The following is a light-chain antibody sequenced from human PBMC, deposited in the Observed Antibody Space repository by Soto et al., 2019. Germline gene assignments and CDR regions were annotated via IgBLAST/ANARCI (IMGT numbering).Light chain of an antibody. CDR2: GAS. CDR1: QSVSGSY. Sequence: ENVLTQSPGTLSLSPGERATLSCRASQSVSGSYLAWYQQKPGQAPRLLIYGASSRATGIPDRFSGSGSGTDFTLTISRLEPEDFAVYYCQQRSNWPPATFGQGTRLGIK. J-gene: IGKJ5*01. V-gene: IGKV3D-20*02. CDR3: QQRSNWPPAT.